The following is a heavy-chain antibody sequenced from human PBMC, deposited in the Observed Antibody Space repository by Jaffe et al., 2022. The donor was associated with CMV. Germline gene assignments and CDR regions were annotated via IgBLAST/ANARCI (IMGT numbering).Heavy chain of an antibody. CDR2: IYYSGST. D-gene: IGHD2-2*01. V-gene: IGHV4-59*01. CDR3: ARAPLDVVVPAAFYYYYMDV. CDR1: GGSISSYY. J-gene: IGHJ6*03. Sequence: QVQLQESGPGLVKPSETLSLTCTVSGGSISSYYWSWIRQPPGKGLEWIGYIYYSGSTNYNPSLKSRVTISVDTSKNQFSLKLSSVTAADTAVYYCARAPLDVVVPAAFYYYYMDVWGKGTTVTVSS.